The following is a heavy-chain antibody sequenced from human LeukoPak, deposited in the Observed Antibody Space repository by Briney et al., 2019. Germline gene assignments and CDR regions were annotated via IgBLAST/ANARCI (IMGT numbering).Heavy chain of an antibody. D-gene: IGHD2-15*01. V-gene: IGHV1-2*02. Sequence: ASVKVSCKASGYTFTGYYMHWVRQAPGQGLEWMGWINPNSGGTNYAQKFQGRVTMTRDTSISTAYMELSRLRSDDTAVYYCARAISDIRWGYYMDVWGKGTTVTVSS. J-gene: IGHJ6*03. CDR3: ARAISDIRWGYYMDV. CDR2: INPNSGGT. CDR1: GYTFTGYY.